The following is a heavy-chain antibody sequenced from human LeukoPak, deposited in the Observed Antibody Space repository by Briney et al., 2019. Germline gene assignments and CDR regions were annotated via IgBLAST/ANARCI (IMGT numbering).Heavy chain of an antibody. D-gene: IGHD6-19*01. J-gene: IGHJ5*02. Sequence: GGSLRLSCAASGFTFSSYAMSWVRQAPGKGLEWVSAISGSGGSTYYANSVKGRFTISRDNSKNTLYLQMNSLRAEDTAVYYCAKDQFSSGLNWFDPWGQGTLVTVSS. V-gene: IGHV3-23*01. CDR1: GFTFSSYA. CDR3: AKDQFSSGLNWFDP. CDR2: ISGSGGST.